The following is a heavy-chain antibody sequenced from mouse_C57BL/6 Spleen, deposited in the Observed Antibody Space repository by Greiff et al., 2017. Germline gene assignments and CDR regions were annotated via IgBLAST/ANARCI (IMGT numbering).Heavy chain of an antibody. J-gene: IGHJ1*03. CDR1: GFTFSSYA. Sequence: DVKLVESGGGLVKPGGSLKLSCAASGFTFSSYAMSWVRQTPEKRLEWVATISDGGSYTYYPDNVQGRFTIARDNAKNNLYLQMSHLKSEDTAMYYGARGRVYSNYGSYWYFDVWGTGTTVTVSS. CDR3: ARGRVYSNYGSYWYFDV. V-gene: IGHV5-4*03. CDR2: ISDGGSYT. D-gene: IGHD2-5*01.